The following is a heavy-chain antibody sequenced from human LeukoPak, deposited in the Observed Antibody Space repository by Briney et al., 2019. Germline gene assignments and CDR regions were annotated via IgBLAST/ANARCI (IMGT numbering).Heavy chain of an antibody. CDR2: INTNTGNP. J-gene: IGHJ4*02. V-gene: IGHV7-4-1*02. CDR3: ATRSYYYDSSGYCPLEFDY. Sequence: ASVKVSCKASGYTFTSYAMNWVRQAPGQGLEWMGWINTNTGNPTYAQGFTGRFVFSLDTSVSTAYLQITRLKAEDTAVYYCATRSYYYDSSGYCPLEFDYWGQGTLVTVSS. D-gene: IGHD3-22*01. CDR1: GYTFTSYA.